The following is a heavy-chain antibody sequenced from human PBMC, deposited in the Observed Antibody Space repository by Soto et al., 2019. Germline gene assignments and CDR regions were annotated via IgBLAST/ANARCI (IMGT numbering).Heavy chain of an antibody. Sequence: PGGSLRLSCAASGFTFSSYWMSWVRQAPGKGLEWVANIKQDGSEKYYVDSVKGRFTISRDNAKNSLYLQMNSLRAEDTAVYYCARERPHRYYDSLTGYYNPYYYSGMDVWSQGTTVTV. CDR2: IKQDGSEK. D-gene: IGHD3-9*01. CDR3: ARERPHRYYDSLTGYYNPYYYSGMDV. J-gene: IGHJ6*02. V-gene: IGHV3-7*03. CDR1: GFTFSSYW.